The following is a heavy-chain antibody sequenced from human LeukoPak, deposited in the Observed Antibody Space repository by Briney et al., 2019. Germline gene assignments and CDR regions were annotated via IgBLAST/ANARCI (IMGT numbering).Heavy chain of an antibody. CDR1: GYTFTGYY. CDR2: INPNSGGT. D-gene: IGHD2-15*01. CDR3: AGLGGLSGPYYFDY. J-gene: IGHJ4*02. Sequence: GASVKVSCKASGYTFTGYYMHWVRQAPGQGLEWMGWINPNSGGTNYAQKFQGRVTMTRDTSFSTAYMELSRLRSDDTAVYYCAGLGGLSGPYYFDYWGQGTLVTVSS. V-gene: IGHV1-2*02.